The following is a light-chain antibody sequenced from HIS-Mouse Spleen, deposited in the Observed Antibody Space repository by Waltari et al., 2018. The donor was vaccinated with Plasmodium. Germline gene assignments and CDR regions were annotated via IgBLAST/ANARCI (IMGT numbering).Light chain of an antibody. V-gene: IGLV3-19*01. CDR2: GKN. J-gene: IGLJ2*01. CDR1: RLRSYD. CDR3: NSRDSSGNHLV. Sequence: SSELTQDPAVSVALGQTVRITCQGARLRSYDESWYQQKPGQAPVLVSYGKNNQPSGIPDRFSGSSSGNTASLTITGAQAEDEADYYCNSRDSSGNHLVFGGGTKLTVL.